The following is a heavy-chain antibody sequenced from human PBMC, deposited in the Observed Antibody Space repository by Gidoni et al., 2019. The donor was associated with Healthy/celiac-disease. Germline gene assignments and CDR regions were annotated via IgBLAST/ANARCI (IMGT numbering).Heavy chain of an antibody. CDR3: ARERWIGNY. J-gene: IGHJ4*02. CDR2: ISYDGSNK. Sequence: QVQLVESGGGVVQPGRSLRLSCAASGFTFSSYAMHWVRQAPGKGLEWVAVISYDGSNKYYADSVKGRFTISRDNSKNTLYLQMNSLRAEDTAVYYCARERWIGNYWGQGTLVTVSS. D-gene: IGHD5-12*01. CDR1: GFTFSSYA. V-gene: IGHV3-30-3*01.